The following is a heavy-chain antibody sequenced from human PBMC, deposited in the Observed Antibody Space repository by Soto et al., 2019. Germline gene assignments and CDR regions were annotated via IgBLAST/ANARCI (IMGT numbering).Heavy chain of an antibody. J-gene: IGHJ4*02. CDR1: GFTFSSHA. CDR2: ISGSGGAT. V-gene: IGHV3-23*01. CDR3: AKEVGIAGADTRGDFDY. D-gene: IGHD6-13*01. Sequence: EVQLLESGGGLVQPGGSVRLSCEASGFTFSSHAMSWVRQAPGKGLEWVSGISGSGGATYYADSVKGRFIISRDNSKNTLFLQMDSLRAEDTAVYYCAKEVGIAGADTRGDFDYWSQGTLVTVSS.